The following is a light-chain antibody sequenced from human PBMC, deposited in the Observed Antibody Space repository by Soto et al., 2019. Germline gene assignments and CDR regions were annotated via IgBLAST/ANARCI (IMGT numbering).Light chain of an antibody. CDR2: GAS. CDR3: QQYATSPIT. CDR1: QSFSRSF. J-gene: IGKJ5*01. Sequence: EMVLTQSPGTLSLSPGERATLSCRASQSFSRSFLAWYQQKPGQAPRLLIYGASSRATGIPDWFSGSGSGTDFTLSITRLEPEDFAVYFCQQYATSPITFGQGTRLEI. V-gene: IGKV3-20*01.